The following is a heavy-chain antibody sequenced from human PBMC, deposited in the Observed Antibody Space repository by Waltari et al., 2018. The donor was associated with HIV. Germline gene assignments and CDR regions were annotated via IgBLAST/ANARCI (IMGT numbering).Heavy chain of an antibody. CDR1: GDSISRATHY. CDR2: IYNSGST. CDR3: ARCGGVTATCDS. V-gene: IGHV4-31*03. Sequence: QVHLQESGPGLVKPSQTLSLICTVSGDSISRATHYWSWTRQHPGKGLEWIGYIYNSGSTYYNSSLQSRVTKSADTSKKQFALKMNSVTAADTAVYYCARCGGVTATCDSWGQGILVTVSS. J-gene: IGHJ4*02. D-gene: IGHD2-21*01.